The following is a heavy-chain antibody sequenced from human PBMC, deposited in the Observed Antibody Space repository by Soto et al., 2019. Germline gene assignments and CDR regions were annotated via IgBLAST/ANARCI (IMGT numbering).Heavy chain of an antibody. J-gene: IGHJ6*02. V-gene: IGHV3-30*18. Sequence: VGSLRLSWAASGFTFSSYGMHWVRQAPGKGLEWLAVISYDGSNKYYADSVKGRFTISRDNSKNTLYLQMNSLRAEDTAVYYCAKGVVGATETIYYYYYGMDVWGQGTTVTVSS. CDR1: GFTFSSYG. D-gene: IGHD1-26*01. CDR3: AKGVVGATETIYYYYYGMDV. CDR2: ISYDGSNK.